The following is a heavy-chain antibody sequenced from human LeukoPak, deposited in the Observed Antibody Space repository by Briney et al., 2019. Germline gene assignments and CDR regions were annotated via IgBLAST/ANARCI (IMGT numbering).Heavy chain of an antibody. J-gene: IGHJ4*02. CDR3: ATDLPYSNYAPLDY. V-gene: IGHV1-58*02. D-gene: IGHD4-11*01. CDR2: IVVGSGNT. Sequence: GASVKVSCKTSGFSFATSAMQWVRQARGQRLEWIGWIVVGSGNTNYAQKFQERVTITRDTSTNTVYLELSSLRSEDTAVYFCATDLPYSNYAPLDYWGQGTLVTVSS. CDR1: GFSFATSA.